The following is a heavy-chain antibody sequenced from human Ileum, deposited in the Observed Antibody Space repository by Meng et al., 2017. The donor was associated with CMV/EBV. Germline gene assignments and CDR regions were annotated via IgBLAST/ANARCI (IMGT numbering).Heavy chain of an antibody. CDR2: ITDPRATI. V-gene: IGHV3-11*01. J-gene: IGHJ4*02. Sequence: LSGAAVGFIFGDYYVTRIRHTPRNGLKWISYITDPRATIYYADSVKGRFTISRDNAKNSLYLQMSSLRADDTAVYYCARGNYGFDYWGQGTLVTVSS. CDR3: ARGNYGFDY. D-gene: IGHD4-17*01. CDR1: GFIFGDYY.